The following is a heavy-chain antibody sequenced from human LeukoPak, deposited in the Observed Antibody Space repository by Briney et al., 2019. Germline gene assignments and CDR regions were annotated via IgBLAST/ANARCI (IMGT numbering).Heavy chain of an antibody. Sequence: PGGSLRLSCAASGFTFSDYYMSWIRQAPGKGLECVSYISSSGSTIYYADSVKGRFTISRDSAKNSLYLQMNSLRAEDTAVYYCARLGKRGYSYGYYFDYWGQGTLVTVSS. CDR3: ARLGKRGYSYGYYFDY. D-gene: IGHD5-18*01. CDR2: ISSSGSTI. V-gene: IGHV3-11*01. CDR1: GFTFSDYY. J-gene: IGHJ4*02.